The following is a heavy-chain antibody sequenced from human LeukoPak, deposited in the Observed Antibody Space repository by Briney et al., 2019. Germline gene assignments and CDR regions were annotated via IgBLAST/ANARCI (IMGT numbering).Heavy chain of an antibody. Sequence: IGYIYYSGSTYYNPSLKSRVTISVDTSKNQLSLKLSSVTAADTAVYYCARVRRPKWYFDLWGRGTLVTVSS. V-gene: IGHV4-31*02. CDR3: ARVRRPKWYFDL. J-gene: IGHJ2*01. CDR2: IYYSGST.